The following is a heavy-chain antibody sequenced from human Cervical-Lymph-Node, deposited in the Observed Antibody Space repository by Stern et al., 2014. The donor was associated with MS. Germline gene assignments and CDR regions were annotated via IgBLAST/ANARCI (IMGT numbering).Heavy chain of an antibody. CDR3: ARVDFQGDYFDY. CDR2: IIPIFGTV. CDR1: GDTFSNHA. J-gene: IGHJ4*02. Sequence: QVQLGQSGAEVKKPGSSVKVSCKASGDTFSNHAISWVRQAPGQGLEWMGGIIPIFGTVNYAQKFQGRVTITADESTSTAYMELSSLRSEDTAVYYCARVDFQGDYFDYWGQGTLVTVSS. D-gene: IGHD3-16*01. V-gene: IGHV1-69*01.